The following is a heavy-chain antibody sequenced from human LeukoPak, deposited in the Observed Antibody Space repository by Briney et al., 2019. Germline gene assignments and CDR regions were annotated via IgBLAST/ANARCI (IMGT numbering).Heavy chain of an antibody. CDR1: GDSISNSY. CDR3: ARGKELLRWPKSVDY. D-gene: IGHD4-23*01. V-gene: IGHV4-4*07. J-gene: IGHJ4*02. CDR2: IYTTGSA. Sequence: SETLSLTCTVSGDSISNSYWNWIRQPAGKGLEWIGRIYTTGSANYNPSLKSRVTISVDTSKNQFSLKLSSVTAADAAVYYCARGKELLRWPKSVDYWGQGTLVTVSS.